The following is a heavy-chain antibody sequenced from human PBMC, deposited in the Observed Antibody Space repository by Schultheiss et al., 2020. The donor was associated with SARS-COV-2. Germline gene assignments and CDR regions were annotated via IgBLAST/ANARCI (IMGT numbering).Heavy chain of an antibody. CDR3: ARGPGSL. D-gene: IGHD6-25*01. CDR1: GFTFSSYD. J-gene: IGHJ6*04. Sequence: GGSLRLSCTASGFTFSSYDMHWVRQATGKGLEWVSAIGTAGDTYYQGSVKGRFTISRDNSKNTLYLQMNSLRAEDTAVYYCARGPGSLWGKGTTVTVSS. CDR2: IGTAGDT. V-gene: IGHV3-13*04.